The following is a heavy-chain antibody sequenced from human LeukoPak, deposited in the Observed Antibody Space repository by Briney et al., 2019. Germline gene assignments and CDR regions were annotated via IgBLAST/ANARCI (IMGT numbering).Heavy chain of an antibody. CDR2: IYTSGST. D-gene: IGHD3-9*01. CDR1: GGSISSGSYY. Sequence: SETLSLTCTVSGGSISSGSYYWSWIRQPAGKGLEWIGRIYTSGSTNYNPSLKSRVTISVDTSKNQFSLKLSSVTAADTAVYYCARDRGYDILTGYGWFFDPWGQGTLVTVSS. CDR3: ARDRGYDILTGYGWFFDP. V-gene: IGHV4-61*02. J-gene: IGHJ5*02.